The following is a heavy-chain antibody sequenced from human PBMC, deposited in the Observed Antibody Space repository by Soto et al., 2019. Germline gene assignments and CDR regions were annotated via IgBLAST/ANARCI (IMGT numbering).Heavy chain of an antibody. Sequence: LLPLSVTSRVAEDSSRGDYYHRTWNRQSPGKGLEWIGYIHHSGSILYNPSLKSRVTISVDTSKNQFSLHLTSVTAADTAVYFCAREDDGGDSLDVWGQGTTVTVSS. CDR2: IHHSGSI. CDR3: AREDDGGDSLDV. V-gene: IGHV4-30-4*08. J-gene: IGHJ6*02. CDR1: EDSSRGDYYH. D-gene: IGHD2-21*02.